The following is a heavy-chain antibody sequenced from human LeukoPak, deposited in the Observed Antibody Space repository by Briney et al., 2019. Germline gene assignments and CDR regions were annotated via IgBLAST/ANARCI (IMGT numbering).Heavy chain of an antibody. D-gene: IGHD6-19*01. CDR1: GGSISSYF. J-gene: IGHJ2*01. CDR2: VHGSGYS. V-gene: IGHV4-59*08. CDR3: ARHYGSWTDWFFDL. Sequence: PSETLSLTCAVSGGSISSYFWSWIRQTPGKGLEWIGYVHGSGYSDYNSSLKSRVIIAVDTFQNQFSLRLSSVTAADTALYYCARHYGSWTDWFFDLWGRGTLVIVSS.